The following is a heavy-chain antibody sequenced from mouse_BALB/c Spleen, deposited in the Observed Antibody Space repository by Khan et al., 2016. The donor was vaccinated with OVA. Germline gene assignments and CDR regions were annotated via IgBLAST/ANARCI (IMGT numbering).Heavy chain of an antibody. V-gene: IGHV5-4*02. CDR3: ARAGYGGFAY. Sequence: EVQLLESGGGLVKPGGSLKLSCAASGFTFSDYYMYWVRQTPEKRLEWVATISDGGSYTYYPDSVKGRFTISSDNAKNNLYLQMSSLKSEDTAMYYCARAGYGGFAYWGQGTLVTVSS. D-gene: IGHD1-1*02. J-gene: IGHJ3*01. CDR2: ISDGGSYT. CDR1: GFTFSDYY.